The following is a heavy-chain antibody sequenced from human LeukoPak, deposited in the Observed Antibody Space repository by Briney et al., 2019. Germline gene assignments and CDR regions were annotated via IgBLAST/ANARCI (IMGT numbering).Heavy chain of an antibody. CDR1: GFTFSSYG. CDR2: IWNDASNQ. CDR3: VRGFTGGSPPFDY. Sequence: GGSLRLSCAASGFTFSSYGMHWLRQAPGKGLEWVAFIWNDASNQNYADSVKGRFTISRDNPKNTLYLQMNTLTAEDTGVYYCVRGFTGGSPPFDYWGQGTLVTVSS. V-gene: IGHV3-33*01. J-gene: IGHJ4*02. D-gene: IGHD1-26*01.